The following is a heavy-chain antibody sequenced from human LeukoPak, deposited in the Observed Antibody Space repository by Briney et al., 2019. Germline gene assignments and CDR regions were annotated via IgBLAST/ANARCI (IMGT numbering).Heavy chain of an antibody. D-gene: IGHD6-19*01. CDR3: ARHWLTRAFDI. J-gene: IGHJ3*02. Sequence: ASVKVSCKASGYTFTSYDVNWVRQATGQGLEWMGWMNPNSGNTGYAQKFQGRVTMTRNTSVSTAYMELSSLRSEDTAVYYCARHWLTRAFDIWGQGTMVTVSS. CDR1: GYTFTSYD. CDR2: MNPNSGNT. V-gene: IGHV1-8*01.